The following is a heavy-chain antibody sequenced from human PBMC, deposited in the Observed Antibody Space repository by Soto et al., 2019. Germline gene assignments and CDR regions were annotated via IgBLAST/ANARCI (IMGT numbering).Heavy chain of an antibody. CDR2: ISRGSSYI. CDR1: GFTFSSYS. V-gene: IGHV3-21*01. J-gene: IGHJ4*02. Sequence: GGSLRLSCAASGFTFSSYSMNWVRQAPGKGLEWVSSISRGSSYIYYADSVKGRYTISRDNAKNSLYLQMNSLRAGDTAVYYCARDKRPSGVDYWGPGTLVTVSS. CDR3: ARDKRPSGVDY. D-gene: IGHD3-10*01.